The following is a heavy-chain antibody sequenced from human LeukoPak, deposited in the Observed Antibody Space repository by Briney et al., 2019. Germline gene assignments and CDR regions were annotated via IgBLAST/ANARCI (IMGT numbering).Heavy chain of an antibody. Sequence: SETLSLTCTVSGGSIRNSSYYWGCIRQPPGKVLEWIGSIYYTGSTYYNPSLKSRVTISVDTSKNQFSLRLSSVTAADTAVYYCARTTGSFYFYYYMDVWGKGTTVTVSS. D-gene: IGHD1-26*01. J-gene: IGHJ6*03. CDR3: ARTTGSFYFYYYMDV. V-gene: IGHV4-39*07. CDR1: GGSIRNSSYY. CDR2: IYYTGST.